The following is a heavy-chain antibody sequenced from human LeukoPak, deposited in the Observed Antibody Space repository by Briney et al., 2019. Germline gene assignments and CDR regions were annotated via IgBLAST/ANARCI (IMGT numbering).Heavy chain of an antibody. V-gene: IGHV3-23*01. CDR1: GFTFSSYA. J-gene: IGHJ4*02. D-gene: IGHD1-26*01. CDR3: AKDRPKYSGSYNSGDY. Sequence: GGSLRLSCAASGFTFSSYAMSWVRQAPGKGLGWVSAISGSGGSTYYVDSVKGRFTISRDNSKNTLYLQMNSLRAEDTAVYYCAKDRPKYSGSYNSGDYWGQGTLVTVSS. CDR2: ISGSGGST.